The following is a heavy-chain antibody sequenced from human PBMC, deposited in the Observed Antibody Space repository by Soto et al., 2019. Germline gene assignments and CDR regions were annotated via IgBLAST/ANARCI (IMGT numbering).Heavy chain of an antibody. CDR3: ASITMVRGVIITSDY. CDR2: IYYSGST. D-gene: IGHD3-10*01. CDR1: GGSISSGDYY. J-gene: IGHJ4*02. Sequence: QVQLQESGPGLVKPSQTLSLTCTVSGGSISSGDYYWSWIRQPPGKGLEWIGYIYYSGSTYYNPSLKSRVTISVDTSKNQCSLKLSSVTAADTAVYYCASITMVRGVIITSDYWGQGTLVTVSS. V-gene: IGHV4-30-4*01.